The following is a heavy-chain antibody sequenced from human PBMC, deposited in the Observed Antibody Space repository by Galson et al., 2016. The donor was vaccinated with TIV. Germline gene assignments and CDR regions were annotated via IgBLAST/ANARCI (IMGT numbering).Heavy chain of an antibody. CDR3: ATVAWFPGLSLDT. J-gene: IGHJ5*02. CDR1: GNGLTELV. D-gene: IGHD2/OR15-2a*01. CDR2: FDPEVAKT. V-gene: IGHV1-24*01. Sequence: SVKVSCKVSGNGLTELVMHWVRQAPGKGLEWMGGFDPEVAKTVYAQKLQDRVTMAADTSTNTAYMELGSLRFEDTAVYYCATVAWFPGLSLDTWGQGTLVTVSS.